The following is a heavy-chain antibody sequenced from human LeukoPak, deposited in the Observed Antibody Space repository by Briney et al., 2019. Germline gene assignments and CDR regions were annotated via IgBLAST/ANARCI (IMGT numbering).Heavy chain of an antibody. CDR1: GFTVSSNY. CDR2: IYSAGGT. J-gene: IGHJ6*02. D-gene: IGHD3-3*01. CDR3: ARFLGRITISGVVPYGMDV. V-gene: IGHV3-53*04. Sequence: GGSLRLSCAASGFTVSSNYMTWVRQAPGKGLEWVSLIYSAGGTYYTDSVKGRFTISRHSSRNTLYLQMNSLRGEDTAVYYCARFLGRITISGVVPYGMDVWGQGTTVTVSS.